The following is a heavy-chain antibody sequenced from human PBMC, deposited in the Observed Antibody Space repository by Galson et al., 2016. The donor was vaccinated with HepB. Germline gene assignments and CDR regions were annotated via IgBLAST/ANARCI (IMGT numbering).Heavy chain of an antibody. D-gene: IGHD6-13*01. CDR3: ARGLFGFSSSWYYSFDI. CDR2: VYDTGST. Sequence: SETLSLTCTVSGGSTTSIYYYWGWIRQPPGKGLEWFANVYDTGSTYYHPSPRSPVTKSLDTSMNQFSLQLRSVTAADTAVYYCARGLFGFSSSWYYSFDIWGQGTMVTVSS. V-gene: IGHV4-39*07. CDR1: GGSTTSIYYY. J-gene: IGHJ3*02.